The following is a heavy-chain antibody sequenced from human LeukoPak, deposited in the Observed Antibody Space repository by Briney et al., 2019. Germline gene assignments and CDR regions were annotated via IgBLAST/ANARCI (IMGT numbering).Heavy chain of an antibody. CDR2: ISYDGSNK. D-gene: IGHD2-2*02. Sequence: GGSLRLSCAASGFTFSSYAMHWVRQAPGKGLEWVAVISYDGSNKYYADSVKGRFTISRDNSKNTLYLQMNSLRAEDTAVYYCARDVLTPYCSSTSCYTIDYGMDVWGQGTTVTVSS. J-gene: IGHJ6*02. CDR1: GFTFSSYA. CDR3: ARDVLTPYCSSTSCYTIDYGMDV. V-gene: IGHV3-30-3*01.